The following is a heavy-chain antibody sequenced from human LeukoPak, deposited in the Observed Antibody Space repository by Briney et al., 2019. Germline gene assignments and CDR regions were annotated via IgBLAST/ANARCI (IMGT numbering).Heavy chain of an antibody. V-gene: IGHV4-34*01. D-gene: IGHD3-10*01. Sequence: PSQTLSLTCAVYGGSFSGYYWSWIRQPPGKGLEWIGEINHSGSTNYNPSLKSRVTISVDTSKNQFSLKLSSVTAADTAVYYCARWFGEFLVWGQGTLVTVSS. J-gene: IGHJ4*02. CDR2: INHSGST. CDR1: GGSFSGYY. CDR3: ARWFGEFLV.